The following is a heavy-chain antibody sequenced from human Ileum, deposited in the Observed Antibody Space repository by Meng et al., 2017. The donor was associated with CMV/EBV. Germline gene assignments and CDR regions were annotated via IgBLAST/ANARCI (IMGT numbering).Heavy chain of an antibody. Sequence: QVQLLHSGAEVKTPGASVKVSCKASGYTFTSYYIHWVRQAPGQGLEWMGWINPNNGDTNYAQKFQGGVTMTRDTSINTAYMEVTSADTAVYYCARGANYASYRVDYWGQGTLVTVSS. V-gene: IGHV1-2*02. CDR3: ARGANYASYRVDY. D-gene: IGHD1-7*01. J-gene: IGHJ4*02. CDR2: INPNNGDT. CDR1: GYTFTSYY.